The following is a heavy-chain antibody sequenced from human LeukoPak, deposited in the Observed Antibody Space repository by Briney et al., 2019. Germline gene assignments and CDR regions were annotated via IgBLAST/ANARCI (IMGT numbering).Heavy chain of an antibody. CDR3: AKDSTGVTDY. D-gene: IGHD3-3*01. J-gene: IGHJ4*02. Sequence: PRGSLRLSCAASGFTFSSYGMHWVRQAPGKGLEWVAVISYDGSNKYYADSVKGRFTISRDNSKNTLYLQMNSLRAEDTAVYYCAKDSTGVTDYWGQGTLV. CDR1: GFTFSSYG. CDR2: ISYDGSNK. V-gene: IGHV3-30*18.